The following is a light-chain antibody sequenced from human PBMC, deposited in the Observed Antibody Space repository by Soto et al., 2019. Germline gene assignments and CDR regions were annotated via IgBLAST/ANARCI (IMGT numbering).Light chain of an antibody. CDR1: QSVLYSSNNKNY. J-gene: IGKJ1*01. CDR3: QQSYSTPQT. Sequence: DIVMTQSPDSLAVSLGERATITCKSSQSVLYSSNNKNYLNWYQQKPGKAPKLLIFAAYSSQSGVPSRFSGSGSGTDFILTISSLQPEDFATYYCQQSYSTPQTFGQGTKVDIK. CDR2: AAY. V-gene: IGKV1-39*01.